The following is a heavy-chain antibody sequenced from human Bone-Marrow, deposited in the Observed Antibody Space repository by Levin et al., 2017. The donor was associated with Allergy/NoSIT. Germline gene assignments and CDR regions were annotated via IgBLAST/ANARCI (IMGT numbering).Heavy chain of an antibody. V-gene: IGHV3-33*01. Sequence: GGSLRLSCAASGFTFSSYGMHWVRQAPGKGLEWVAVIWYDGSNKYYADSVKGRFTISRDNSKNTLYLQMNSLRAEDTAVYYCARVAVAVAYYYYGMDVWGQGTTVTVSS. CDR2: IWYDGSNK. J-gene: IGHJ6*02. CDR3: ARVAVAVAYYYYGMDV. D-gene: IGHD6-19*01. CDR1: GFTFSSYG.